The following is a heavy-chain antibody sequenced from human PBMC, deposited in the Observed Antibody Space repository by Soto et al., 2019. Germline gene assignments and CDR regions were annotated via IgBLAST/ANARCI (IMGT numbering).Heavy chain of an antibody. CDR2: IYSGGST. J-gene: IGHJ4*02. CDR3: ARDEDY. Sequence: QVQLVESGGGVVQPGRSLRLSCAASGFSFSNFGMHWVRQAPGKGLEWVAVIYSGGSTYYADSVKGRFTISRDNSKNTLYLQMNSLRAEDTAVYYCARDEDYWGQGTLVTVSS. V-gene: IGHV3-NL1*01. CDR1: GFSFSNFG.